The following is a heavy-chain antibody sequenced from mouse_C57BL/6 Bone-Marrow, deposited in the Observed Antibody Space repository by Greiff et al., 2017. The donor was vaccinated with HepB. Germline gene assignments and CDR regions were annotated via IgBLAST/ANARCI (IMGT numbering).Heavy chain of an antibody. Sequence: LQESGAELVKPGASVKMSCKASGYTFTSYWITWVKQRPGQGLEWIGDIYPGSGSTNYNEKFKSKATLTVDTSSSTAYMQLSSLTSEDSAVYYCASRRDYGNYDWYFDVWGTGTTVTVSS. D-gene: IGHD2-1*01. J-gene: IGHJ1*03. CDR1: GYTFTSYW. V-gene: IGHV1-55*01. CDR2: IYPGSGST. CDR3: ASRRDYGNYDWYFDV.